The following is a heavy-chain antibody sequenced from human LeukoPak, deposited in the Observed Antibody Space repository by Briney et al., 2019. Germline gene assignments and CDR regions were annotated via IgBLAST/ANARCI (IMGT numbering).Heavy chain of an antibody. Sequence: ASVKVSCKASGYTFTSYDINWVRQATGQGLEWMGWMNPNSGNTGYAQKFQGRVTMTRNTSISTAYMELSSLRSEDTAVYYCARGLGSVDYDILRSRGQGTLVTVSS. CDR2: MNPNSGNT. V-gene: IGHV1-8*01. D-gene: IGHD3-9*01. CDR3: ARGLGSVDYDILRS. CDR1: GYTFTSYD. J-gene: IGHJ4*02.